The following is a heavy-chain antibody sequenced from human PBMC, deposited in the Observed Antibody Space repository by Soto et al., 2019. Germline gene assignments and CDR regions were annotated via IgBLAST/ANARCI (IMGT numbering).Heavy chain of an antibody. J-gene: IGHJ6*02. CDR3: ARTYYDILTGYYNGGMDV. Sequence: QVQLVQSGAEVKKPGSSVKVSCKASGGTFSSYAISWVRQAPGQGLEWMGGIIPIFGTANYAQKFQGRVTITADEFTSTAYMELSSLRSEDTAVYYCARTYYDILTGYYNGGMDVWGQGTTVTVSS. CDR1: GGTFSSYA. D-gene: IGHD3-9*01. V-gene: IGHV1-69*12. CDR2: IIPIFGTA.